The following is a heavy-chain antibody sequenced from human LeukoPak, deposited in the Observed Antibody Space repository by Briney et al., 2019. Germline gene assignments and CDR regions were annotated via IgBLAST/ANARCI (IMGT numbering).Heavy chain of an antibody. Sequence: RTGGSLRLSCAASAFTFSTHAMNWVRQAPGKGLEWVAVISYDGSHKYYADSVKGRFTISRDNSKNTLYLQMNSLRAEDTAVYYCARDGWELELSYYFYYYMDVWGKGTTVTVSS. D-gene: IGHD1-7*01. CDR3: ARDGWELELSYYFYYYMDV. V-gene: IGHV3-30-3*01. CDR1: AFTFSTHA. CDR2: ISYDGSHK. J-gene: IGHJ6*03.